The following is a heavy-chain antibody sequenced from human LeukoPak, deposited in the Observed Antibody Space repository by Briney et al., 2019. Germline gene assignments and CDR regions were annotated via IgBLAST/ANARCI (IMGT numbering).Heavy chain of an antibody. CDR1: GGSISSYY. CDR2: IYYSGST. J-gene: IGHJ4*02. CDR3: AREIATKDFWSGYSYYSDY. V-gene: IGHV4-59*01. D-gene: IGHD3-3*01. Sequence: PSETLSLTCTVSGGSISSYYWSWVRQPPGKGLEWIGNIYYSGSTNYNPSLKSRVTISVDTSKNQFSPKLSSVTAADTAVYYCAREIATKDFWSGYSYYSDYWGQGTLVTVSS.